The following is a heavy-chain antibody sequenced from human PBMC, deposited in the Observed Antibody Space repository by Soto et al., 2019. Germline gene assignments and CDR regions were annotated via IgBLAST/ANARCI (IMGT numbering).Heavy chain of an antibody. CDR1: GFTFSYYG. D-gene: IGHD4-17*01. V-gene: IGHV3-30*18. CDR3: AKGSVTTHMATDLDY. J-gene: IGHJ4*02. Sequence: QVQLVESGGGVVQPGRSLRLSCAASGFTFSYYGMHWVRQAPGKGLEWVAVMSNDGSNEYYADSVKGRFTISRDNSKNTLYLHMNSLRVEDTAVYYCAKGSVTTHMATDLDYWGQGTLVTVSS. CDR2: MSNDGSNE.